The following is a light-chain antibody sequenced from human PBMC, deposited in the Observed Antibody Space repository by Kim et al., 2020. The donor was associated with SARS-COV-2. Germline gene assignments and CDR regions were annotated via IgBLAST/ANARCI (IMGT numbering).Light chain of an antibody. J-gene: IGKJ2*01. Sequence: SASVGDRVTITCRASQAISSWLAWYQQNPGKAPKLLVYDASTLQDGVPSRFSGSGSGTDFTLIISGLQAEDFATYYCQQTNSFPYTFGQGTKLEI. CDR3: QQTNSFPYT. CDR2: DAS. CDR1: QAISSW. V-gene: IGKV1-12*01.